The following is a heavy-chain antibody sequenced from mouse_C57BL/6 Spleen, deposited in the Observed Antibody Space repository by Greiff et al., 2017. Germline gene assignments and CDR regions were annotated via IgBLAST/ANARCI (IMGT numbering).Heavy chain of an antibody. Sequence: QVQLQQSGAELVRPGASVTLSCKASGYTFTDYEMHWVKQTPVHGLEWIGAIDPETGGTAYNQKFKGKAILTADKSSSTAYMKLRSLTSEDSAVYYCTIDYGSCFDYWGQGTTLTVSS. D-gene: IGHD1-1*01. V-gene: IGHV1-15*01. CDR3: TIDYGSCFDY. CDR2: IDPETGGT. CDR1: GYTFTDYE. J-gene: IGHJ2*01.